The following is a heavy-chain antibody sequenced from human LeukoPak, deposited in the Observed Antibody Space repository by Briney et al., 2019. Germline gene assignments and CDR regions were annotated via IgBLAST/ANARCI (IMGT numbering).Heavy chain of an antibody. CDR1: GFNFSDSR. CDR3: VRGDWYFES. CDR2: INRDGTEK. D-gene: IGHD2-21*01. V-gene: IGHV3-7*04. Sequence: GRSLRLSCATSGFNFSDSRMTWVRQAPGKGLQWVANINRDGTEKHFLDSVEGRFTIARDNAKKSLYLQMSSLRPQDTAVYFCVRGDWYFESWGQGTLVTVSS. J-gene: IGHJ4*02.